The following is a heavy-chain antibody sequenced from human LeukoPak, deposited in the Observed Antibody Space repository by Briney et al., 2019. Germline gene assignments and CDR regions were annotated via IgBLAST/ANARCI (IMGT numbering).Heavy chain of an antibody. D-gene: IGHD5-12*01. Sequence: PGGSLRLSCAASGFTFSSYEMNWVRQAPGKGLEWVSYISSSGSTIYYADSVKGRFTISRDNAKNSLYLQMNSLRAEDTAVYYCARGAKYSGCVYWGQGTLVTVSS. CDR2: ISSSGSTI. CDR1: GFTFSSYE. J-gene: IGHJ4*02. CDR3: ARGAKYSGCVY. V-gene: IGHV3-48*03.